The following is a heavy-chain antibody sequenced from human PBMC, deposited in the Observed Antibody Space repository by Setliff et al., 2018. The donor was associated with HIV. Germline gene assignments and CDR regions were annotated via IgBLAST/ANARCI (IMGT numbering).Heavy chain of an antibody. CDR1: RFTFSSYW. J-gene: IGHJ4*02. Sequence: GGSLRLSCAASRFTFSSYWMNWVRQAPGKGLEWVANIKQDESEKYYVDSVKGRFTISRDNAKNSLYLQMNSLRAEDTAVYYCARDPGTGYDFWSGYHSRGYYFDHWGQGPRSPSPQ. CDR2: IKQDESEK. V-gene: IGHV3-7*03. D-gene: IGHD3-3*01. CDR3: ARDPGTGYDFWSGYHSRGYYFDH.